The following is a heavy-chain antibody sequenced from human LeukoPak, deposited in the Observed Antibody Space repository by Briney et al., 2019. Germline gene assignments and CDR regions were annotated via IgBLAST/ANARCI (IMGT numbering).Heavy chain of an antibody. CDR1: GGSIRSTSYY. V-gene: IGHV4-39*01. CDR2: VHYSGST. CDR3: ARRSTVAGRGRFDP. Sequence: TSETLSLTCTVSGGSIRSTSYYWSWIRQPPGKGLEWLGSVHYSGSTYDNPSLESRVTISVDTSKNQFSLKLISVTAADTAVYYCARRSTVAGRGRFDPWGQGTLVTVSS. J-gene: IGHJ5*02. D-gene: IGHD6-19*01.